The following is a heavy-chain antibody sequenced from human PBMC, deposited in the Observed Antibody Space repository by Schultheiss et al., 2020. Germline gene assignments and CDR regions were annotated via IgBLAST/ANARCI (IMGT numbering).Heavy chain of an antibody. CDR1: GGSISSYY. CDR2: IYHSGST. J-gene: IGHJ4*02. CDR3: ARADYIWGSYRKIYFDY. Sequence: SQTLSLTCTVSGGSISSYYWGWIRQPPGKGLEWIGEIYHSGSTNYNPSLKSRVTISVDTSKNQFSLKLSSVTAADTAVYYCARADYIWGSYRKIYFDYWGQGTLVTVSS. V-gene: IGHV4-34*01. D-gene: IGHD3-16*02.